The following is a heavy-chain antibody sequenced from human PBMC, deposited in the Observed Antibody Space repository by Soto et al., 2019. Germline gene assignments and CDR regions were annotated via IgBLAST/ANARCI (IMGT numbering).Heavy chain of an antibody. CDR2: INYSGRT. CDR3: ARCRYARSFDY. Sequence: SETLSLTCAVYGGSLSGYYWSWIRPPPGKGLEWIGEINYSGRTNYNPSLKSRVTMSVDTSKNQFSLNVSSLTAADTAIYYCARCRYARSFDYWGQGSLVTVSS. V-gene: IGHV4-34*01. J-gene: IGHJ4*02. D-gene: IGHD2-15*01. CDR1: GGSLSGYY.